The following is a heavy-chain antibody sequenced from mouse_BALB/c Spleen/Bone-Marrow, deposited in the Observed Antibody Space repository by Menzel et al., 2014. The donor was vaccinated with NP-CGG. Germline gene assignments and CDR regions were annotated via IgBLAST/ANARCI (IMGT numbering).Heavy chain of an antibody. Sequence: EVQLQQSGPELEKPGASVKISCKASGYSFTGYNINWVKQSNGKSLEWIGNIDPYYGGISYNQKFKDKATLTVDKSSSTAYMQXXXLTSEDSAVYYCASPYGYEDYSAMDYWGXGTSVTVSA. CDR2: IDPYYGGI. CDR3: ASPYGYEDYSAMDY. V-gene: IGHV1-39*01. D-gene: IGHD1-2*01. CDR1: GYSFTGYN. J-gene: IGHJ4*01.